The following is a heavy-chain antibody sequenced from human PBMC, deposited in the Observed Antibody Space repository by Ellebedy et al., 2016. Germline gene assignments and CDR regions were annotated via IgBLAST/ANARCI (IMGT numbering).Heavy chain of an antibody. D-gene: IGHD1-26*01. J-gene: IGHJ6*02. CDR1: GFTFSSYG. V-gene: IGHV3-30*02. CDR2: IWYDGSNK. CDR3: AKAQGKKGATKGYGMDV. Sequence: GESLKISCAASGFTFSSYGMHWVRQAPGKGLEWVAVIWYDGSNKYYADSVKGRFTISRDNSKNTLYLQMNSLRAEDTAVYYCAKAQGKKGATKGYGMDVWGQGTTVTVSS.